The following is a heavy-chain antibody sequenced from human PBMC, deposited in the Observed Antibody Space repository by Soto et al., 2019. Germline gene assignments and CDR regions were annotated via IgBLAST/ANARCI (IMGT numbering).Heavy chain of an antibody. D-gene: IGHD3-22*01. J-gene: IGHJ6*02. V-gene: IGHV3-15*01. Sequence: GGSLRLSCAASGFTFSNAWMSWVRQAPGKGLEWVGRIKSQNDGGTTDYAAPVKGRFTISRDDSKNTVCLQMNGLKTEDTAVYYCSTGVRDSSGSMRLYYYYDMDVWGQGTTVTVSS. CDR2: IKSQNDGGTT. CDR1: GFTFSNAW. CDR3: STGVRDSSGSMRLYYYYDMDV.